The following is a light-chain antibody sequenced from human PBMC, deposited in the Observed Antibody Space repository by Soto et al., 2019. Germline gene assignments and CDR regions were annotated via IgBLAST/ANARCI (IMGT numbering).Light chain of an antibody. CDR1: QSVCSSY. Sequence: EIVFTQSPGTLSLSPGERATLSCRASQSVCSSYLAWCHQKPGQAPRHLIYGASSRATGIPERFSGSGAGTEFTLPISRLEPEDAAVYFCQQYTGPTTTFGQGTRLEIK. J-gene: IGKJ5*01. V-gene: IGKV3-20*01. CDR3: QQYTGPTTT. CDR2: GAS.